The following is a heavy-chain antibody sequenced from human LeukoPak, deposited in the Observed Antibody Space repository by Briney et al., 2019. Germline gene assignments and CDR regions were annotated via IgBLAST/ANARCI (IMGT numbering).Heavy chain of an antibody. V-gene: IGHV1-2*02. CDR3: ARDIVATNYFDY. CDR2: INPNSGGT. Sequence: ASVNVSCKASGYTFTRYYMHWVRQAPGQGLEWMGWINPNSGGTNYAQKFQGRVTMTRDTSISPAYMELSRLRSDDTAVYYCARDIVATNYFDYWGQGTLVTVSS. D-gene: IGHD5-12*01. J-gene: IGHJ4*02. CDR1: GYTFTRYY.